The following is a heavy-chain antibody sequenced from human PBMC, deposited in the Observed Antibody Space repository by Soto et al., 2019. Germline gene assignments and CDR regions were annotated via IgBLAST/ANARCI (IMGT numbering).Heavy chain of an antibody. J-gene: IGHJ6*02. V-gene: IGHV3-33*01. D-gene: IGHD1-1*01. CDR2: IWYDGSNR. CDR3: ARDRGVQLELLGGMDV. Sequence: GGSLRLSCAASGFTFSSYGMHWVRQAPGKGLEWVAVIWYDGSNRYYADSVKGRFTISRDNSKNTLYLQMNSLRAEDTAVYYCARDRGVQLELLGGMDVWGQGTTVTVSS. CDR1: GFTFSSYG.